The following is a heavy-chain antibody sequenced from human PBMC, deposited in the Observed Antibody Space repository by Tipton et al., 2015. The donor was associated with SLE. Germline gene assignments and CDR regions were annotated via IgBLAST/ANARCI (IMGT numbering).Heavy chain of an antibody. D-gene: IGHD6-19*01. CDR2: IYYSGST. CDR1: GYSISSGYY. V-gene: IGHV4-38-2*01. Sequence: TLSLTCAVSGYSISSGYYWGWIRQPPGKGLEWIGSIYYSGSTYYNPSLKSRVSISVDTSKNQFSLKLTSVTAADTAMYYCAGGSGWYYFDYWGQGTLVTVSS. CDR3: AGGSGWYYFDY. J-gene: IGHJ4*02.